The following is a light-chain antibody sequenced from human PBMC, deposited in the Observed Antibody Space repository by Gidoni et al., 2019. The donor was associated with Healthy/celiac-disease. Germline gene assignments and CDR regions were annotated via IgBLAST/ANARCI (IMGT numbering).Light chain of an antibody. CDR2: QDS. CDR3: QAWDSSIVV. J-gene: IGLJ2*01. CDR1: KWGDKY. Sequence: YELTQPPSVSVSPGQTASITCSGDKWGDKYACWYQQKPGQSPVLVIYQDSKRPSGIPERFSGSNSGNTATLTISGTQAMDEADYYCQAWDSSIVVFGGGTKLTVL. V-gene: IGLV3-1*01.